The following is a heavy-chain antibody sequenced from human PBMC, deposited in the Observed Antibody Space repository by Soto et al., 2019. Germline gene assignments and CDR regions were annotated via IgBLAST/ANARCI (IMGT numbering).Heavy chain of an antibody. D-gene: IGHD4-17*01. V-gene: IGHV3-23*01. CDR2: LVGSGADK. CDR1: GFTFSAYA. Sequence: GGSLRLSCVASGFTFSAYAMNWVRQAPGKGLQWVSGLVGSGADKNYADSVRGRFTVSRDNSKNTLYLQMNSLRDEDTAVYYCAKELIANNGLREAFAMWGRGTKVPV. CDR3: AKELIANNGLREAFAM. J-gene: IGHJ3*02.